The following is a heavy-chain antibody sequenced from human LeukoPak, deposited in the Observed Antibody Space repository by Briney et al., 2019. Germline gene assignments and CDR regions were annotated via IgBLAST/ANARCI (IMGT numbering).Heavy chain of an antibody. CDR1: GFTSSSYA. CDR3: AKGHVYSREPLDY. Sequence: PGGSLRLSCAASGFTSSSYAMSWVRQAPGKGLEWVSGISGSGGTTYYADSVKGRFTISRDNSKNTLYLQMNSLRAEDTAVYYCAKGHVYSREPLDYWGQGTLVTVSS. CDR2: ISGSGGTT. V-gene: IGHV3-23*01. D-gene: IGHD6-13*01. J-gene: IGHJ4*02.